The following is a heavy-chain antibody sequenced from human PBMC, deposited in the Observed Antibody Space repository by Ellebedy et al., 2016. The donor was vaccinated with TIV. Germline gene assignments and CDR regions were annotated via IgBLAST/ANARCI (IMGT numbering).Heavy chain of an antibody. J-gene: IGHJ4*02. Sequence: SETLSLTCTVSGGSISSYYWSWIRQPPGKGLEWIGHIYYSGSTKYNPSLESRVTISVDTSKNHFSLKLTSVTAADTAVYFCARYVSYFDTPDQIDYYFDSWGQGTLVTVSS. CDR1: GGSISSYY. D-gene: IGHD3-9*01. CDR2: IYYSGST. CDR3: ARYVSYFDTPDQIDYYFDS. V-gene: IGHV4-59*08.